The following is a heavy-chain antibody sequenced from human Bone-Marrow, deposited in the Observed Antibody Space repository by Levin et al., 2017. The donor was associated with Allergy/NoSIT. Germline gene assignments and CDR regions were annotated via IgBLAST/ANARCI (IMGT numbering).Heavy chain of an antibody. V-gene: IGHV3-7*01. J-gene: IGHJ5*02. CDR2: IKQDGSEK. D-gene: IGHD2-15*01. CDR3: AKDGPAGSPTSGWFDP. CDR1: GFTFSTYW. Sequence: LSLTRAASGFTFSTYWMSWVRQAPGKGLEWVANIKQDGSEKHYVDSVEGRFTISRDNAKNSLYLQMNSLRGEDTAMYYCAKDGPAGSPTSGWFDPWGQGTLVTVSS.